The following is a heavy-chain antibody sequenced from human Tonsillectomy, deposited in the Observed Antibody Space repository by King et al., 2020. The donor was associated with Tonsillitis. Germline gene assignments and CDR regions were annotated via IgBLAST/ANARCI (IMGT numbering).Heavy chain of an antibody. Sequence: QLVQSGAEVKKPGASVKVSCKASGYTFTCYYMHWVRQTPGQGLECMGLINPKSGGTNYAQKFQGRVTMTRDTSISKAYMELSRLRSDEPAVYYCAREFRGYCSSTSCSNWFDPWGQGTLVTVSS. V-gene: IGHV1-2*02. D-gene: IGHD2-2*01. CDR1: GYTFTCYY. CDR3: AREFRGYCSSTSCSNWFDP. CDR2: INPKSGGT. J-gene: IGHJ5*02.